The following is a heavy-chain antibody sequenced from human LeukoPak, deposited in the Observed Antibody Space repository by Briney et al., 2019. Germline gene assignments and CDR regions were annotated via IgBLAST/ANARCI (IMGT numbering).Heavy chain of an antibody. CDR2: ISSSGGST. CDR1: GGSISSGGYS. CDR3: AKAFYDQYYYGMDV. Sequence: PSETLSLTCAVSGGSISSGGYSWSWVRQAPGKGLEWVSAISSSGGSTYHADSVKGRFTISRDNPKNTLYLQMNSLRAEDTAVYYCAKAFYDQYYYGMDVWGQGTTVTVSS. D-gene: IGHD5/OR15-5a*01. J-gene: IGHJ6*02. V-gene: IGHV3-23*01.